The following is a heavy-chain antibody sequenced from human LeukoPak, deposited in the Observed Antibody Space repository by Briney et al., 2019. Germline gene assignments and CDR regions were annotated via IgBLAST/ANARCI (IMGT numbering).Heavy chain of an antibody. D-gene: IGHD3-22*01. V-gene: IGHV1-3*01. CDR2: ITAGNGNT. CDR1: GYTFTSYA. Sequence: ASVKVSCKASGYTFTSYAMHWVRQAPGQRLEWMGWITAGNGNTKYSQKFQGRVTITRDTSASTAYMELSSLRSEDTAVYYCARDRAADSSGYPNYWGQGTLVTVSS. CDR3: ARDRAADSSGYPNY. J-gene: IGHJ4*02.